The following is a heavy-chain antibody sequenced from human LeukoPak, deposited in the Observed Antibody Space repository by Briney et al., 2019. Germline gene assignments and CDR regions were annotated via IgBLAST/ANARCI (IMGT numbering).Heavy chain of an antibody. CDR3: ASSSMVAPPYDYYYGMDV. Sequence: GESLKISCKGSGYSFTSYWIGWVRQMPGKGLEWMGIIYPGDSDTGYSPSFQGQVTISADKSISTAYLQWSSLKASDTAMYYCASSSMVAPPYDYYYGMDVWGQGTTVTVSS. J-gene: IGHJ6*02. CDR1: GYSFTSYW. D-gene: IGHD4/OR15-4a*01. V-gene: IGHV5-51*01. CDR2: IYPGDSDT.